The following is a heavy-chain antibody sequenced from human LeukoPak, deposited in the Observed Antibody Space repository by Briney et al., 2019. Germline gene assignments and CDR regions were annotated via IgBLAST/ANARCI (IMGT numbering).Heavy chain of an antibody. J-gene: IGHJ5*02. D-gene: IGHD3-16*01. V-gene: IGHV1-69-2*01. CDR2: VDPEDGET. CDR1: GYTFTDYY. Sequence: ASVKVACKVSGYTFTDYYVHWVQQAPGKGLEWMGLVDPEDGETIYAEKFQGRVTITADTSTDTAYMELSSLRSEDTAVYYCATGGDWFDPWGQGTLVTVSS. CDR3: ATGGDWFDP.